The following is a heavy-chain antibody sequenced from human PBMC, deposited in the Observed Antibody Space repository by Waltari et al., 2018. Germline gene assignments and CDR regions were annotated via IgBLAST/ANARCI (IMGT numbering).Heavy chain of an antibody. CDR3: ARGLGDY. CDR2: INSEGSFI. J-gene: IGHJ4*02. CDR1: GFTFSSYW. D-gene: IGHD3-16*01. Sequence: EVQLVESGGGLVQLGGSLRLSCAASGFTFSSYWMHWVGQVPGKGLGGVSRINSEGSFISYADSVKGRFTISRDNAKNTLYLQTNSLRGEDTAVYYCARGLGDYWGQGTLVTVSS. V-gene: IGHV3-74*01.